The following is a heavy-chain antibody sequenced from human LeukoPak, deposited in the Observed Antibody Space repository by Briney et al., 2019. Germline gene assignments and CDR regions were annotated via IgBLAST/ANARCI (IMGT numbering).Heavy chain of an antibody. D-gene: IGHD1-26*01. Sequence: PSETLSLTCIVSGYSISSGYYWGWIRQPPGKGLEWIGSIYHSGSTYYNPSLKSRVTISVDTSKNQFSLKLSSVTAADTAVYYCARGSDYYYYYYMDVWGKGTTVTVSS. J-gene: IGHJ6*03. CDR1: GYSISSGYY. V-gene: IGHV4-38-2*02. CDR3: ARGSDYYYYYYMDV. CDR2: IYHSGST.